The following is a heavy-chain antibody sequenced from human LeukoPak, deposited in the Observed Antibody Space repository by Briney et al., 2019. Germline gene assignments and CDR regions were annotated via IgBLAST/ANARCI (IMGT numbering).Heavy chain of an antibody. CDR2: IKQDGSEK. CDR3: ARCGDRDRGGGYDFAWLDY. J-gene: IGHJ4*02. D-gene: IGHD5-12*01. Sequence: GGSMRLSCAASGFTFSSYWTSWVRQAPGKGLEWVANIKQDGSEKYYVDSVKGRFTISRDNAKNSLYLQMNSLRAEDTAVYYCARCGDRDRGGGYDFAWLDYWGQGTLVTVSS. V-gene: IGHV3-7*04. CDR1: GFTFSSYW.